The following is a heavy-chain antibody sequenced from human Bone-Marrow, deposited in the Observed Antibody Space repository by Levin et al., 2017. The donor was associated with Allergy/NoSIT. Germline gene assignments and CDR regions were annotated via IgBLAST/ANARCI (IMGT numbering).Heavy chain of an antibody. Sequence: GGSLRLSCAASGFTFSSYAMSWVRQAPGKGLEWVSAISGSGGSTYYADSVKGRFTISRDNSKNTLYLQMNSLRAEDTAVYYCAPGAVAGKFYYYGMDVWGQGTTVTVSS. V-gene: IGHV3-23*01. D-gene: IGHD6-19*01. CDR2: ISGSGGST. CDR3: APGAVAGKFYYYGMDV. CDR1: GFTFSSYA. J-gene: IGHJ6*02.